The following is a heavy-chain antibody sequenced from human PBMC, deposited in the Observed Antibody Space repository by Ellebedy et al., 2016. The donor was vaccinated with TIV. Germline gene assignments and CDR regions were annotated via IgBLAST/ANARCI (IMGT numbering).Heavy chain of an antibody. D-gene: IGHD2-21*01. Sequence: AASVKVSCKASGYTFNTYGITWVRQAPGQGLEWMGWSSTRNVNTKCAQTFQGRVTMTTDTSTSTAYMDLRSLRSDDTALYYCARGSDSFDIWGQGTMVTVSS. CDR3: ARGSDSFDI. V-gene: IGHV1-18*01. CDR2: SSTRNVNT. CDR1: GYTFNTYG. J-gene: IGHJ3*02.